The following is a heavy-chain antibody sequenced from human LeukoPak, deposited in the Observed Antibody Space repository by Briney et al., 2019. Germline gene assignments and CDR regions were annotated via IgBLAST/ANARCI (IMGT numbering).Heavy chain of an antibody. V-gene: IGHV3-23*01. CDR1: GFTFSSYA. J-gene: IGHJ3*02. Sequence: GGSLRLSCAASGFTFSSYAMSWVRQAPGKGLEWVSAISGSGGSTYYADSVKGRFTISRDNSKNTLYLQMNSLRAEDTAVYYCARDLGKGLYYYDSSGYYSVESAFDIWGQGTMVTVSS. D-gene: IGHD3-22*01. CDR3: ARDLGKGLYYYDSSGYYSVESAFDI. CDR2: ISGSGGST.